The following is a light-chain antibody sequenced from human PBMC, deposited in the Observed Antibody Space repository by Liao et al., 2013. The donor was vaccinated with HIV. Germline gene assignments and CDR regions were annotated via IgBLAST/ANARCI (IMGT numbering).Light chain of an antibody. V-gene: IGLV3-21*04. CDR1: NIRSRG. CDR3: QVWHANSEYWV. Sequence: YVLTQPPSVSVAPGQTAVMTCGGNNIRSRGVHWYQQRPGQAPVLVMYYDQNRPSGIPERISGSISGNTATLTISRVEXGDEADYYCQVWHANSEYWVFGGGTKLTVL. CDR2: YDQ. J-gene: IGLJ3*02.